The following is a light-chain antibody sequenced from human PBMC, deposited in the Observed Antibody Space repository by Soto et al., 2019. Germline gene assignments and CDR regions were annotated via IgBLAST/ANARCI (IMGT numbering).Light chain of an antibody. J-gene: IGLJ2*01. Sequence: QSVLTQPPSASGTPGQRVTISCSGSSSNIGSSYVYWYQQLPGTAPKLVIFRNNQRPSGVPDRFSGSKSGTSASLAISGLRSEDEADYYCAGWDASLSGHVVFGGGTQLTVL. V-gene: IGLV1-47*01. CDR1: SSNIGSSY. CDR2: RNN. CDR3: AGWDASLSGHVV.